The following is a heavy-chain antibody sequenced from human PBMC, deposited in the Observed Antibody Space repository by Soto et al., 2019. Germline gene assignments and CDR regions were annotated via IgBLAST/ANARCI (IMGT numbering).Heavy chain of an antibody. CDR3: ARDQDFWSGPESYYYYGMDV. V-gene: IGHV3-48*02. CDR2: ISSSSSTI. J-gene: IGHJ6*02. Sequence: PGGSLRLSCAASGFTFSSYSMNWVRQAPGKGLEWVSYISSSSSTIYYADSVKGRFTISRDNAKNSLYLQMNSLRDEDTAVYYCARDQDFWSGPESYYYYGMDVWGQGTTVTVSS. CDR1: GFTFSSYS. D-gene: IGHD3-3*01.